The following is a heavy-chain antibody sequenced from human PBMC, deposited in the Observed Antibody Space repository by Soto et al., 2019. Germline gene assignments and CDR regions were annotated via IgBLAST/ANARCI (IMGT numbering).Heavy chain of an antibody. J-gene: IGHJ6*02. CDR2: ISYDGSNK. V-gene: IGHV3-30-3*01. CDR3: ARVRSELRFLEWLFRLIWCMDV. CDR1: GFTFSSYA. D-gene: IGHD3-3*01. Sequence: QVQLVESGGGVVQPGRSLRLSCAASGFTFSSYAMHWVRQAPGKGLEWVAVISYDGSNKYYADSVKGRFTISRDNSKNTLYLHMSSLRAEDRAVYYCARVRSELRFLEWLFRLIWCMDVWGQGTTVTVSS.